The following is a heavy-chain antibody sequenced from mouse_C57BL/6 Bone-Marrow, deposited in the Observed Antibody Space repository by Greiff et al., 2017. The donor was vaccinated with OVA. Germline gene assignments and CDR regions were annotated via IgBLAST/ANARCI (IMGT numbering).Heavy chain of an antibody. CDR1: GYTFTDYY. CDR3: ARLLGRGWFAY. D-gene: IGHD4-1*01. CDR2: INPYNGGT. V-gene: IGHV1-19*01. Sequence: VQLQQSGPVLVKPGASVKMSCKASGYTFTDYYMNWVKQSHGKSLEWIGVINPYNGGTSYNQKFKGKATLTVDKSSSTAYMELNSLTSEDSAVYYCARLLGRGWFAYWGQGTLVTVSA. J-gene: IGHJ3*01.